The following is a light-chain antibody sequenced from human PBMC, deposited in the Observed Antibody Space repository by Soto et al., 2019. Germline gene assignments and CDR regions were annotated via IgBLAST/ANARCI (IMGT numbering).Light chain of an antibody. V-gene: IGKV2-28*01. Sequence: DLVMTQSPLSLPVTPGEPASISCRSSQSLLHSNGYNYLDWYLQKPGQSPQLLIYLGSNRASGVPDRFSGSGSGTDLILNISRVEAEDVGVYYCMQTLRSPPGFGQGTKLEIK. CDR1: QSLLHSNGYNY. CDR2: LGS. J-gene: IGKJ2*03. CDR3: MQTLRSPPG.